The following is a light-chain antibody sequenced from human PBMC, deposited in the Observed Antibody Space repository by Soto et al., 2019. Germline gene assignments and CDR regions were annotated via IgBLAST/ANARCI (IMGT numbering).Light chain of an antibody. V-gene: IGKV1-13*02. CDR3: QQFNSYPFT. CDR2: DGS. Sequence: AIQLTQSPSSLSSSVGDRVTITCRASQGINSALAWYQQKPGKPPNLLIYDGSSLESGVPSRFSGSGSGADFTLTISSLQPEDSATYYCQQFNSYPFTFGGGTKVEIK. CDR1: QGINSA. J-gene: IGKJ4*01.